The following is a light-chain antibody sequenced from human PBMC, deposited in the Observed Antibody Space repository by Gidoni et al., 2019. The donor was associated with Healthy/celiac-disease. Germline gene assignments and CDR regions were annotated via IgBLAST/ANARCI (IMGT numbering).Light chain of an antibody. CDR2: DAS. J-gene: IGKJ1*01. CDR3: QQRSNWLT. CDR1: QNVSSY. V-gene: IGKV3-11*01. Sequence: EIVLTQSPSTMSLSPGERATLPCRASQNVSSYLAWYQQKPGKAPRLLIYDASNRATGIPARFSGSGSGTDFTLTISSLQPEDFAVYYCQQRSNWLTFGQGTKVEIK.